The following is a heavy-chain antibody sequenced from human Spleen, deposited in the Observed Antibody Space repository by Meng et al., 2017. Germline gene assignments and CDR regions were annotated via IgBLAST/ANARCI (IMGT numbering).Heavy chain of an antibody. CDR3: ARVVRDYDSSGYSFDAFDI. J-gene: IGHJ3*02. D-gene: IGHD3-22*01. Sequence: ASVKVSCKASGYTFPDYWLHWVRQAPGQGLEWMGIINPSGGSTTYAQKFQGRVTMTRDTSTSTVHMELSSLRSEDTAVYYCARVVRDYDSSGYSFDAFDIWGQGTMVTVSS. CDR1: GYTFPDYW. CDR2: INPSGGST. V-gene: IGHV1-46*01.